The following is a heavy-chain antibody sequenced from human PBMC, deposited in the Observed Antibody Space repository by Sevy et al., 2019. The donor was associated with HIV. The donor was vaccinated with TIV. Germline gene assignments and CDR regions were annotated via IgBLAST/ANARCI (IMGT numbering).Heavy chain of an antibody. D-gene: IGHD6-19*01. V-gene: IGHV1-69*13. CDR2: IIPIFGTA. J-gene: IGHJ4*02. Sequence: ASVKVSCKASGGTFSSYAISWVRQAPGQGLEWMGRIIPIFGTANYAQKFQGRVTITADESTSTAYMELSSLRSEDTAVYYCVRDLIAVAGHYFDYWGQGTLVTVSS. CDR3: VRDLIAVAGHYFDY. CDR1: GGTFSSYA.